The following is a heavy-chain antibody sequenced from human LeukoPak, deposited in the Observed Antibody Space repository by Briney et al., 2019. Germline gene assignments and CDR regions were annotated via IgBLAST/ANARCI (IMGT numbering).Heavy chain of an antibody. CDR2: ISAYNGNT. D-gene: IGHD5-18*01. CDR3: ARDVTDVDTAMAIDY. Sequence: ASVKVSCKASGYTFTGYYMHWVRQAPGQGLEWMGWISAYNGNTNYAQKLQGRVTMTTDTSASTAYMELRSLRSDDTAVYYCARDVTDVDTAMAIDYWGQGTLVTVSS. J-gene: IGHJ4*02. CDR1: GYTFTGYY. V-gene: IGHV1-18*04.